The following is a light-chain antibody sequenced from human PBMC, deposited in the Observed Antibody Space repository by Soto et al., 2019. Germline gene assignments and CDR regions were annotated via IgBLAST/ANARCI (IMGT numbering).Light chain of an antibody. Sequence: EIGMTQSPATLSVSPGERATLSCMASQSVSSNLAWYQQKPGQAPRLLIYGASTRATGIPARFSGSGSGTEFTLTISSLQSEDFAVYYCQQYNNWPRTFGQGTKVEIK. CDR1: QSVSSN. CDR3: QQYNNWPRT. J-gene: IGKJ1*01. V-gene: IGKV3-15*01. CDR2: GAS.